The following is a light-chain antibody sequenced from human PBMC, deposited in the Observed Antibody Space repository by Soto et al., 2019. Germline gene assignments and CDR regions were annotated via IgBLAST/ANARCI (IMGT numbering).Light chain of an antibody. CDR2: DIS. CDR3: QQYNAN. Sequence: DIQMTQAPSTLSASVGDRVTITCRASHNINNWLVWYQQKPGKAPKVLIYDISTLGRGVPSRFSGSGSGTEFTLTISGLHPDDFATYYCQQYNANFGGGTKVEI. CDR1: HNINNW. V-gene: IGKV1-5*01. J-gene: IGKJ4*01.